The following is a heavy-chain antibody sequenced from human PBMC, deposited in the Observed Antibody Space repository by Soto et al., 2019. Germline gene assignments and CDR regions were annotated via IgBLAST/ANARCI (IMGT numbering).Heavy chain of an antibody. CDR2: ISWDGGST. D-gene: IGHD1-26*01. J-gene: IGHJ6*02. CDR1: GFTFDDYT. Sequence: EVQLVESGGVVVQPGGSLRLSCAASGFTFDDYTMHWVRQAPGKGLEWVSLISWDGGSTYYADSVKGRFTISRDNSKNSLYLQMNSLRTEDTALYYCAKDSRSYGGGMDVWGQGTTVTVSS. V-gene: IGHV3-43*01. CDR3: AKDSRSYGGGMDV.